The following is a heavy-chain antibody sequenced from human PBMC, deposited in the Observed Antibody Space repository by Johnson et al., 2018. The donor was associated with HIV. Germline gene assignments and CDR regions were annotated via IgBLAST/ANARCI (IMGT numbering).Heavy chain of an antibody. Sequence: QVQLVESGGGLVQPGGSLRLSCAASGFTFRSYAMHWVRQAPGKGLEWVAVISYDGSNKYYADSVKGRFTISRDNSKSTLFLQMNSLRLEDTAVYSCARDQGWGDAFDIWGQGTMVIVSS. CDR1: GFTFRSYA. V-gene: IGHV3-30*04. D-gene: IGHD3-16*01. CDR3: ARDQGWGDAFDI. J-gene: IGHJ3*02. CDR2: ISYDGSNK.